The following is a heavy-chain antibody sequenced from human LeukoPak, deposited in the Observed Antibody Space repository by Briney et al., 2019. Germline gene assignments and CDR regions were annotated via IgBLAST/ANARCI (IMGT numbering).Heavy chain of an antibody. V-gene: IGHV4-59*08. J-gene: IGHJ4*02. CDR2: IYYSGIT. D-gene: IGHD2/OR15-2a*01. CDR1: GDSISSYY. Sequence: SETLSLTCTVSGDSISSYYWSWIRQPPGKGLEWIGYIYYSGITNYNPSLKSRVTMSVDASEKQFSLKLSSVTAADTAVYYCASLSHYPRWANYFDYWGQGILVTVSS. CDR3: ASLSHYPRWANYFDY.